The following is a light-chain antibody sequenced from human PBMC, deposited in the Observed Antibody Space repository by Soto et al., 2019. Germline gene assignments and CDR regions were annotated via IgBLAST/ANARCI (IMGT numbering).Light chain of an antibody. CDR1: QSVSRSH. V-gene: IGKV3-20*01. CDR2: GAS. CDR3: QQYGSSPRT. Sequence: EIVLTQSPGSLSLSPGERATLSCRVSQSVSRSHLAWYQQKPGQAPRLLMYGASSRATGIPDRFSGNGSGTEFTLTISRREPEDWAVYYCQQYGSSPRTFGQGTKVELK. J-gene: IGKJ1*01.